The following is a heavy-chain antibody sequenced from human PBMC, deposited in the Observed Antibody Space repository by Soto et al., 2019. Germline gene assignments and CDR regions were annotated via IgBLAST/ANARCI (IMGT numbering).Heavy chain of an antibody. Sequence: NPSETLSLTCTVSGGSISSYYWSWIRQPAGKGLEWIGRIYTSGSTNYNPPLKSRVTMSVDTSKNQFSLKLSSVTAADTAVYYCARDDRAERKMKYYYYGMDVWGQGTTVTVSS. CDR1: GGSISSYY. CDR2: IYTSGST. D-gene: IGHD1-1*01. CDR3: ARDDRAERKMKYYYYGMDV. V-gene: IGHV4-4*07. J-gene: IGHJ6*02.